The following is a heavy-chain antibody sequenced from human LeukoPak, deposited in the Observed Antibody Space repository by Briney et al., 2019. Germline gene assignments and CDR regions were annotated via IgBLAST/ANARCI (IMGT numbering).Heavy chain of an antibody. CDR1: GFGFGIFA. CDR2: IFGNGAGI. V-gene: IGHV3-23*01. Sequence: GGSLRLSCAASGFGFGIFAMNWVRQAPGKGLEWVSVIFGNGAGIQYADSVKGRFSISRDNSENVLFLQMNSLRAEDTAVYCCVKDRTPDGFYSNDLWGQGTLVTVSS. J-gene: IGHJ5*02. D-gene: IGHD5-24*01. CDR3: VKDRTPDGFYSNDL.